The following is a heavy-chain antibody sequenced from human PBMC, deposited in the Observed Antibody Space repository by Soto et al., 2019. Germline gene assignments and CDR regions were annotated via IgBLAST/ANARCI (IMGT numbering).Heavy chain of an antibody. J-gene: IGHJ4*02. CDR2: FNGGNGNI. CDR1: GYTFSTYA. D-gene: IGHD3-10*01. CDR3: ARGNVRGGCLDY. Sequence: QVQLVQSGTEERKPGASVKVSCKALGYTFSTYAMHWVRRAPGQSLEWMGWFNGGNGNIKYSQKFEGRVTITTDTAASTAYMELNMLRSEDTAVYYCARGNVRGGCLDYWGQGNLVSVSS. V-gene: IGHV1-3*05.